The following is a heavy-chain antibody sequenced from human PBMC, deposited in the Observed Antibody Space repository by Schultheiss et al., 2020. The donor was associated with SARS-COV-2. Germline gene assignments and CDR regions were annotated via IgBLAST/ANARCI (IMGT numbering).Heavy chain of an antibody. D-gene: IGHD3-22*01. J-gene: IGHJ4*02. CDR2: ISFDGNNK. CDR1: GFTFSSYA. V-gene: IGHV3-30*04. Sequence: GGSLRLSCAASGFTFSSYAMHWVRQAPGKGLEWVTVISFDGNNKYYADSVKGRFTISRDNSKNTLYLQMNSLRVEDTAVYYCARDRDPYYDSSGYSDYWGQGTLVTVSS. CDR3: ARDRDPYYDSSGYSDY.